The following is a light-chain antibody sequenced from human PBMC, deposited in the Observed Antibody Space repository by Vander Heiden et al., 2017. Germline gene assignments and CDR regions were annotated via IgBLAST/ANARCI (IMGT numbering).Light chain of an antibody. Sequence: GQRVTIACAGSSSDSGSKSVDWYQQFPGTAPKLLIYRDDQRPSGVPGRFSGSKSVSSAALAISGLQADDEAEYYCATCDDSRNAWVFGGGTKLTVL. CDR2: RDD. V-gene: IGLV1-44*01. J-gene: IGLJ3*02. CDR3: ATCDDSRNAWV. CDR1: SSDSGSKS.